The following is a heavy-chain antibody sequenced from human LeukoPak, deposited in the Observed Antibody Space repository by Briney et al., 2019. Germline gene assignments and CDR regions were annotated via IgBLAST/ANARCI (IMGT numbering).Heavy chain of an antibody. CDR3: ARDRGIAAAVDLFDY. J-gene: IGHJ4*02. Sequence: ASVKVSCKASGGTFSSYAISWVRQAPGQGLDWMGGIIPIFGTANYAQKFQGRVTITTDESTSTAYMELSSLRSEDTAVYYCARDRGIAAAVDLFDYWGQGTLVTVSS. V-gene: IGHV1-69*05. CDR2: IIPIFGTA. CDR1: GGTFSSYA. D-gene: IGHD6-13*01.